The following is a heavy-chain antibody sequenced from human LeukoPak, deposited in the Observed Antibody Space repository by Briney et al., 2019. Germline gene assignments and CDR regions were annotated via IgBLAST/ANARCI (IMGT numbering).Heavy chain of an antibody. V-gene: IGHV4-4*02. Sequence: SGTLSLTCAVSGGSISSSNWWSWVRQPPGKGLEWIGEIYHSGSTNYNPSLKSRVTISVDTSKNQFSLKLSSVTAADTAVYYCARITDTAMVTTWFDPWGQGTLVTVSS. CDR1: GGSISSSNW. CDR2: IYHSGST. D-gene: IGHD5-18*01. J-gene: IGHJ5*02. CDR3: ARITDTAMVTTWFDP.